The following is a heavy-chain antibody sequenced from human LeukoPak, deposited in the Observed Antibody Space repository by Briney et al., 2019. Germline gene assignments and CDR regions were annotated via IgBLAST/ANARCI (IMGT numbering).Heavy chain of an antibody. CDR2: IRSKANSYAT. D-gene: IGHD2-8*01. Sequence: PGGSLRLSCAASGFTFSSYGMHWVRQASGKGLEWVGRIRSKANSYATAYAASVKGRFTISRDDSKNTACLQMNSLKSEDTAVYYCTSRDCTNGVCRDYWGQGTLVTVSS. V-gene: IGHV3-73*01. CDR1: GFTFSSYG. CDR3: TSRDCTNGVCRDY. J-gene: IGHJ4*02.